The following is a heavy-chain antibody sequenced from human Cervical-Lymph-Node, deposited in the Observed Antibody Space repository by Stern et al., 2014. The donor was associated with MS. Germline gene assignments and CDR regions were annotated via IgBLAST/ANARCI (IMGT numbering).Heavy chain of an antibody. CDR1: GYTFTSYG. D-gene: IGHD1-26*01. CDR3: ARDGVGNDDAFDI. Sequence: HVQLVESGGEVEKPGASVKVSCKASGYTFTSYGISWVRQAPGQGLEWMGWISAYNGNTRYAQKFRGRVTLTTDTSTSTAYMELRSLISDDTAVYYCARDGVGNDDAFDIWGQGTLVTVSS. CDR2: ISAYNGNT. V-gene: IGHV1-18*01. J-gene: IGHJ3*02.